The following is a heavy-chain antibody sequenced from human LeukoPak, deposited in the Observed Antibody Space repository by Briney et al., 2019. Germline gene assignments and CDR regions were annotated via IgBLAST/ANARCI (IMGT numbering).Heavy chain of an antibody. V-gene: IGHV1-2*06. CDR1: GYTFTGYH. CDR3: ASRLLGVVNDY. J-gene: IGHJ4*02. Sequence: ASVEVSCKAFGYTFTGYHIHWVRQAPGQGLEWMGRINPNSGGTNYAQKFQGRVTMTRDTSISTAYMELSRLRSDDTAVYYCASRLLGVVNDYWGQGTLVTVSS. CDR2: INPNSGGT. D-gene: IGHD3-3*01.